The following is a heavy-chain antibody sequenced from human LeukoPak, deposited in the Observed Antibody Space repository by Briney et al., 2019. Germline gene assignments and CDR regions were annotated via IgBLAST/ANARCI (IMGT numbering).Heavy chain of an antibody. D-gene: IGHD4-17*01. CDR2: ISYDGSNK. CDR1: GFTFSNYG. J-gene: IGHJ6*02. V-gene: IGHV3-30*18. Sequence: PGRSLRLSCAASGFTFSNYGMHWVRQAPGKGLEWVAVISYDGSNKYYADSVKGRFTISRDNYKNTLYLQMNSLRAEDTAVYYCAKIRRLRTLYYYYGMDVWGQGTTVTVSS. CDR3: AKIRRLRTLYYYYGMDV.